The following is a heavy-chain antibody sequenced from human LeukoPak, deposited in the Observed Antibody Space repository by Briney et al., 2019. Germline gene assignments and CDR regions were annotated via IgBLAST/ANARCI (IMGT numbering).Heavy chain of an antibody. D-gene: IGHD6-19*01. Sequence: GGSLRLSCAASGFTFSSYSMNWVRQAPGKGLEWVSGISDSGGSTYYADSVKGRFTISRDNSKNTLYLQMNSLRAEDTAVYYCAKFDSSGWWGGRFFDCWGQGTLVTVSS. J-gene: IGHJ4*02. CDR3: AKFDSSGWWGGRFFDC. V-gene: IGHV3-23*01. CDR1: GFTFSSYS. CDR2: ISDSGGST.